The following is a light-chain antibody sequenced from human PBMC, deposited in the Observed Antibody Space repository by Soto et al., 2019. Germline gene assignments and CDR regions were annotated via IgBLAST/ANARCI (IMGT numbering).Light chain of an antibody. V-gene: IGKV3-15*01. CDR2: DTS. CDR1: QSVSSS. CDR3: QQNIDWPPGT. Sequence: EIVVTQSPATLSVSPGERVTLSCRASQSVSSSLAWYQQRPGQAPRLLIYDTSTRAAGISARFSGSGSGTEFTLTISSLQSEDFAVYYCQQNIDWPPGTFGQGTAVEIK. J-gene: IGKJ1*01.